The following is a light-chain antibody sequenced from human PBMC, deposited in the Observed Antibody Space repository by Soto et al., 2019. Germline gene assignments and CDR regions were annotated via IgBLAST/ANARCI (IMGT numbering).Light chain of an antibody. Sequence: AIRMTQSPSSLSASTGERVTITCRASQGISSYLAWYQQKPGKAPKLLIYAASTLQSGVPSRFSGSGSGTDFTLTISCLQSEDFPSYYCQQYYSYPLFGQGTKVEIK. J-gene: IGKJ1*01. CDR3: QQYYSYPL. CDR1: QGISSY. CDR2: AAS. V-gene: IGKV1-8*01.